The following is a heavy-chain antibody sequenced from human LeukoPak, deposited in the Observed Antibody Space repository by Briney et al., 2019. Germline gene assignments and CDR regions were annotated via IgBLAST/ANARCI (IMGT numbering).Heavy chain of an antibody. CDR1: GFTFSTYG. Sequence: GGSLRLSCAASGFTFSTYGMHWVRQAPGKGLEWVAVISYDGSNKYYADSVKGRFTISRDNSKNTLYLQMNSLRAEDTAVYYCARDRSSSWYSGPSFPDYWGQGTLVTVSS. J-gene: IGHJ4*02. D-gene: IGHD6-13*01. CDR2: ISYDGSNK. V-gene: IGHV3-30*19. CDR3: ARDRSSSWYSGPSFPDY.